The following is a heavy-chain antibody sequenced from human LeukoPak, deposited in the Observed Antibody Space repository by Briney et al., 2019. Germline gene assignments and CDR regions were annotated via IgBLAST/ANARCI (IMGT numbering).Heavy chain of an antibody. Sequence: GASVKVPCKASGYTFTGYYMHWVRQAPGQGLEWMGWINPNSGGTNYAQKFQGRVTMTRDTSISTAYMELSRLRSDDTAVYYCARDLLEWELWDYWGQGTLVTVSS. CDR2: INPNSGGT. CDR3: ARDLLEWELWDY. CDR1: GYTFTGYY. J-gene: IGHJ4*02. V-gene: IGHV1-2*02. D-gene: IGHD1-26*01.